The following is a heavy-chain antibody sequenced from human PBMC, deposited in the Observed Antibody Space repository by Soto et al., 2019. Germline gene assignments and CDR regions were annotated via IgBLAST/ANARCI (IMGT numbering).Heavy chain of an antibody. Sequence: PGGSLRLSCAASGFTFSSYSMNWVRQAPGKGLEWVSYISSSSSTIYYADSVKGRFTISRDNAKNSLYLQMNSLRAEDTAVYYCARDPYSSSTPYYYMDVWGKGTTVPVSS. CDR3: ARDPYSSSTPYYYMDV. J-gene: IGHJ6*03. CDR1: GFTFSSYS. D-gene: IGHD6-6*01. V-gene: IGHV3-48*01. CDR2: ISSSSSTI.